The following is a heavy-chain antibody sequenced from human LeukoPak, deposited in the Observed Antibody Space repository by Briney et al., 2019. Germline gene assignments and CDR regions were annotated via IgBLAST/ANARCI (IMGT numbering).Heavy chain of an antibody. CDR3: ARDRDSSGCFDY. V-gene: IGHV3-21*01. D-gene: IGHD3-22*01. Sequence: PGGSLRLSCAASGFTFSSYSMNWVRQAPGKGLEWVSSISSSSSYIYYADSVKGRFTISRDNAKNTLYLQMNSLRAEDTAVYYCARDRDSSGCFDYWGQGTLVTASS. CDR1: GFTFSSYS. CDR2: ISSSSSYI. J-gene: IGHJ4*02.